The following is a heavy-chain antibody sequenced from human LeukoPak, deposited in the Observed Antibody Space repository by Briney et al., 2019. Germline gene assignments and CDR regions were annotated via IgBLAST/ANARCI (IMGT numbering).Heavy chain of an antibody. CDR3: ARDPNTMFGVVTNFDY. V-gene: IGHV4-38-2*02. D-gene: IGHD3-3*01. CDR1: GYSISSGNY. CDR2: ISHSGST. J-gene: IGHJ4*02. Sequence: SETLSLTCTVSGYSISSGNYCGCSRQPPRKELEWFGSISHSGSTYYNPSLKSRVTISVDTSKNQFSLKLSSMTAADTAVYYCARDPNTMFGVVTNFDYWGQGTLVTVSS.